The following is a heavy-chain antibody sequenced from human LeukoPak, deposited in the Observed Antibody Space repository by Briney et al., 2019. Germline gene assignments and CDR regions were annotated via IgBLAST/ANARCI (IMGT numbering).Heavy chain of an antibody. Sequence: PSETLSLTCTVSGDSINSGDYYWSWIRQPPGKGLEWIGYIYYSGNTYYSPSLKSRVSISLDTSKNQFSLKLSSVTAADTAVYYCARLIAAAGTTLCSWGQGTLVTVSS. CDR1: GDSINSGDYY. V-gene: IGHV4-30-4*08. J-gene: IGHJ4*02. CDR2: IYYSGNT. CDR3: ARLIAAAGTTLCS. D-gene: IGHD6-13*01.